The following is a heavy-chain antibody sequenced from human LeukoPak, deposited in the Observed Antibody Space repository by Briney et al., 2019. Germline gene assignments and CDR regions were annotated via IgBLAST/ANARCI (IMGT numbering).Heavy chain of an antibody. CDR3: AREIDYGEVSSDY. D-gene: IGHD4-17*01. CDR2: ISSNGGST. V-gene: IGHV3-64*01. CDR1: GFTFSSYA. Sequence: PGGSLRLSCAASGFTFSSYAMYWVRQAPGKGLEYVSAISSNGGSTYYANSVKGRFTISRDNSKNTLYLQMGSLRVEDTAVYYCAREIDYGEVSSDYWGQGTLVTVSS. J-gene: IGHJ4*02.